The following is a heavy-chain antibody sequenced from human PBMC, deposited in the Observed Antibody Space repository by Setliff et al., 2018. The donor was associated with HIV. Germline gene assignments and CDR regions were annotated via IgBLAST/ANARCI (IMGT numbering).Heavy chain of an antibody. V-gene: IGHV4-59*11. CDR2: FYYTGST. J-gene: IGHJ4*02. Sequence: SETLSLTCTVSAASIRSHYWSWIRQSPGKGLEWIGNFYYTGSTDYNPSFKSRVTISLDKSNNQISLNLSSATAADTAVYYCARHTVFVRYFDHWGQGMLGTVSS. D-gene: IGHD2-2*02. CDR3: ARHTVFVRYFDH. CDR1: AASIRSHY.